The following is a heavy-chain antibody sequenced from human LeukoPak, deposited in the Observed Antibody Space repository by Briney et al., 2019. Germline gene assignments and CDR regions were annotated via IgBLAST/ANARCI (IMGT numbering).Heavy chain of an antibody. D-gene: IGHD5-12*01. CDR1: DGSISRSTYF. V-gene: IGHV4-39*07. CDR3: ASSGYDWGYFQH. CDR2: IYDTGST. J-gene: IGHJ1*01. Sequence: SETLSLTCTVSDGSISRSTYFWGWIRQPPGKGLEWIGNIYDTGSTNYNPSLKSRVTISVDTSKNQFSLKLSSVTAADTAVYYCASSGYDWGYFQHWGQGTLVTVSS.